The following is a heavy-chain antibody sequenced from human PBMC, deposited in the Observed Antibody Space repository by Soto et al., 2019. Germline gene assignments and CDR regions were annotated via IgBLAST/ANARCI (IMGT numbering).Heavy chain of an antibody. CDR2: IIPILGIA. J-gene: IGHJ4*02. CDR1: GGTFSSYT. D-gene: IGHD3-9*01. Sequence: QVQLVQSGAEVKKPGSSVKVSCKASGGTFSSYTISWVRQAPGQGLEWMGRIIPILGIANYAQKFQGRVTITADKSTSTAYMERSSLRSEDTGVYYYARERGGWTDILTCYYSDYWGQGTLVTVSS. V-gene: IGHV1-69*08. CDR3: ARERGGWTDILTCYYSDY.